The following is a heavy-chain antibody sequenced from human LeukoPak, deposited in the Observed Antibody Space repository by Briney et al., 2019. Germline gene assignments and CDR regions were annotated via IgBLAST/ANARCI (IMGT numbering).Heavy chain of an antibody. D-gene: IGHD5-12*01. Sequence: GGSLRLSCAASGLRFSGYGMNWVRQAPGKGLEWTSFISSTGDTSYADSVKGRFTISRDNAKNSLYLQMNSLRAEDTAVYYCARDLGGYSGYEVFDYWGQGTLVTVSS. CDR1: GLRFSGYG. V-gene: IGHV3-48*01. J-gene: IGHJ4*02. CDR2: ISSTGDT. CDR3: ARDLGGYSGYEVFDY.